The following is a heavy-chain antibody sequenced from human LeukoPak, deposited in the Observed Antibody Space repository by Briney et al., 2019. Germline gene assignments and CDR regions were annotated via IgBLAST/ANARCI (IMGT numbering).Heavy chain of an antibody. CDR1: GGSISSGSYY. Sequence: SQTLSLTCTVSGGSISSGSYYWSWIRQPAGKGLEWIGRIYTSGSTSYNPSLKSRVTILVDTSKNQFSLKLSSVTAADTAVYYCARSSWYDIIDYWGQGTLVTVSS. V-gene: IGHV4-61*02. CDR3: ARSSWYDIIDY. J-gene: IGHJ4*02. CDR2: IYTSGST. D-gene: IGHD6-13*01.